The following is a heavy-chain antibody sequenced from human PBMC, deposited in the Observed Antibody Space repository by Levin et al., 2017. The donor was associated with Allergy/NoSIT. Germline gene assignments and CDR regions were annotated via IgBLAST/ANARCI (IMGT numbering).Heavy chain of an antibody. CDR2: ISYDGSNK. Sequence: GESLKISCAASGFTFSSYGMHWVRQAPGKGLEWVAVISYDGSNKYYADSVKGRFTISRDNSKNTLYLQMNSLRAEDTAVYYCAKDHPSYYYGSGSSRGGAFDIWGQGTMVTVSS. CDR3: AKDHPSYYYGSGSSRGGAFDI. D-gene: IGHD3-10*01. CDR1: GFTFSSYG. J-gene: IGHJ3*02. V-gene: IGHV3-30*18.